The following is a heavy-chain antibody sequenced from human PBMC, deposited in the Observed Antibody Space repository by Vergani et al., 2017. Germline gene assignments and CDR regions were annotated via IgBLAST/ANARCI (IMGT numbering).Heavy chain of an antibody. V-gene: IGHV4-39*01. CDR3: ARGGSALGGVRGVIILGRDYYYYGMDV. D-gene: IGHD3-10*01. CDR2: IYYSGST. CDR1: GGSISSSSYY. J-gene: IGHJ6*02. Sequence: QLQLQESGPGLVKPSETLSLTCTVSGGSISSSSYYWGWIRQPPGKGLEWIGSIYYSGSTYYNPSLKSRVTISVDTSKNQFSLKLSSVTAADTAVYYCARGGSALGGVRGVIILGRDYYYYGMDVWGQGTTVTVSS.